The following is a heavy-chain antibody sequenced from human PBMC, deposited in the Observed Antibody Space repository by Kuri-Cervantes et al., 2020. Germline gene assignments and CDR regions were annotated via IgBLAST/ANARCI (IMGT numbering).Heavy chain of an antibody. CDR1: GYTFTSYC. D-gene: IGHD5-18*01. V-gene: IGHV1-46*01. Sequence: ASVKVSCKASGYTFTSYCMHWVRQAPGQGLEWMGIINPSGGSTNYAQKFQGRVTITTDESTSTAYMELSSLRSEDTAVYYCARGDGYSYGYEVFDYWGQGTLVTVSS. CDR3: ARGDGYSYGYEVFDY. CDR2: INPSGGST. J-gene: IGHJ4*02.